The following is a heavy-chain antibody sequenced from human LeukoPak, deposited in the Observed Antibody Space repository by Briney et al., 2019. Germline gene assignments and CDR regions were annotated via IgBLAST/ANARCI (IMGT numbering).Heavy chain of an antibody. CDR1: GFTFSSYS. Sequence: PGGSLRLSCAASGFTFSSYSMNWVRQAPGKGLEWVSSISSSSSYIYHADSVKGRFTISRDNAKNPLYLQINSLRAEDTAVYYCARVGPTTGGPHFDYWGQGTLVTVSS. CDR2: ISSSSSYI. V-gene: IGHV3-21*01. CDR3: ARVGPTTGGPHFDY. D-gene: IGHD1-1*01. J-gene: IGHJ4*02.